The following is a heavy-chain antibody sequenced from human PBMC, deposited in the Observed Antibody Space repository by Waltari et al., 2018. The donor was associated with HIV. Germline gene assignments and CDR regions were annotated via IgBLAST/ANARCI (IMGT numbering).Heavy chain of an antibody. CDR1: GYTFTSYG. Sequence: QVQLVQSGAEVKKPGASVKVSCKASGYTFTSYGISWVRQAPGQGLEWMGWISAYNGHTNYAQKLQGRVTMTTDTSTSTAYMDLRSLRSDDTAFYYCARALWSGYYTPYYFDYWGQGTLGTVSS. CDR2: ISAYNGHT. CDR3: ARALWSGYYTPYYFDY. V-gene: IGHV1-18*01. J-gene: IGHJ4*02. D-gene: IGHD3-3*01.